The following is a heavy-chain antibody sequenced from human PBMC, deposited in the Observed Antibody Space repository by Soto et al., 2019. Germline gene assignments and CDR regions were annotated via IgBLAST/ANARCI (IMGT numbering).Heavy chain of an antibody. CDR2: IYYSGST. CDR1: GGSISSYY. D-gene: IGHD3-3*01. Sequence: SETLSLTCTVSGGSISSYYWSWIRQPPGKGLEWIEYIYYSGSTNYNPSLKSRVTISVDTSKNQFSLKLSSVTAADTAVYYCARHDLYDFWSGYYDYWGQGTLVTVSS. J-gene: IGHJ4*02. CDR3: ARHDLYDFWSGYYDY. V-gene: IGHV4-59*08.